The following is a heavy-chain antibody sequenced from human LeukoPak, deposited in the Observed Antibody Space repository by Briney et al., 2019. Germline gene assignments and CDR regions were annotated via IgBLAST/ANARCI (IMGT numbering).Heavy chain of an antibody. CDR3: VTARRNANGYFPFDY. V-gene: IGHV3-15*01. CDR2: IKSKTDGGTT. J-gene: IGHJ4*02. Sequence: TPGGSLRLSCAASGFTFINAWMTWVRQVPGKGLEWVCRIKSKTDGGTTDFAAPVTGRFTISRDDSKDMMFLQMDSLKTEDTAVYYCVTARRNANGYFPFDYWGQGALVAVS. D-gene: IGHD5-24*01. CDR1: GFTFINAW.